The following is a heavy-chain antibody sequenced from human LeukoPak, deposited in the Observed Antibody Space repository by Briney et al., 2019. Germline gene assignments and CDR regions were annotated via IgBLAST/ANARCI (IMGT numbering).Heavy chain of an antibody. V-gene: IGHV1-18*01. D-gene: IGHD2-8*01. Sequence: ASMKVSCRASGYTFTKNGISWVRQAPGQGLEWMGWISTYKGNTNYAQKLQGRVTLTTDTSTSTAYMELRSLRSDDTAVYYCARDVSHGLDIWGQGTVVTVSS. CDR3: ARDVSHGLDI. CDR1: GYTFTKNG. CDR2: ISTYKGNT. J-gene: IGHJ3*02.